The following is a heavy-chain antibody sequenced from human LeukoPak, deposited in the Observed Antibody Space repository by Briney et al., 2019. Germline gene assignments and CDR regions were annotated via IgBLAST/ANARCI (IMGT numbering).Heavy chain of an antibody. D-gene: IGHD6-19*01. Sequence: SETLSLTCTVSGGSISSSSYYWGWIRQPPGKGLEWIGSIYYSGSTYYSPSLKSRVTISVDTSKNQFSLKLSSVTAADTAVYYCARAGTGFDPWGQGTLVTVSS. J-gene: IGHJ5*02. CDR1: GGSISSSSYY. V-gene: IGHV4-39*01. CDR2: IYYSGST. CDR3: ARAGTGFDP.